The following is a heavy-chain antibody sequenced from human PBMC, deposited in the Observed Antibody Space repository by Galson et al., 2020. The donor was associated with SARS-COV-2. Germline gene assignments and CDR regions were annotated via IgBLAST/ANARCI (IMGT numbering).Heavy chain of an antibody. D-gene: IGHD3-10*01. J-gene: IGHJ4*02. CDR1: GYSITNGYY. Sequence: SQTLSLTCAISGYSITNGYYWGWIRQPPGRGLEWIASLNHGGNMFFNPALRSRVSISLDTSKNQMSLTLTSVTAADTARYYCVREGDSGTYHIDNWGQGTLAIVSS. CDR3: VREGDSGTYHIDN. V-gene: IGHV4-38-2*02. CDR2: LNHGGNM.